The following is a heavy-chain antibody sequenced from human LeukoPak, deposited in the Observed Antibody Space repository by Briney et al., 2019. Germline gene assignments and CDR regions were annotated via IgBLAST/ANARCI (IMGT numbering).Heavy chain of an antibody. CDR2: ISYDGDTE. J-gene: IGHJ4*02. V-gene: IGHV3-30*18. Sequence: GGSLRLSCAASGFTFSSYEMNWVRQAPGKGLEWVALISYDGDTEYYADSVKGRFTISRDNSKNTLYLQMNDLRPEDTAVYYCAKTQLVGSYHPPGYCGQGTLVTVSS. CDR3: AKTQLVGSYHPPGY. D-gene: IGHD1-26*01. CDR1: GFTFSSYE.